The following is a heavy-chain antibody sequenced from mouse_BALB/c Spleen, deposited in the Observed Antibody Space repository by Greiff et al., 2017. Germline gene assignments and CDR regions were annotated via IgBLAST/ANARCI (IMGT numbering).Heavy chain of an antibody. CDR3: ARHGNGTAMDD. D-gene: IGHD2-1*01. CDR1: GFTFSSYT. Sequence: EVQLVESGGGLVQPGGSLKLSCAASGFTFSSYTMSWVRQTPEKRLEWVAYISNGGGSTYYPDTVKGRFTISRENAKNTLYLQMSSLKSEDTAMYYCARHGNGTAMDDWGQGTSVTVSS. CDR2: ISNGGGST. V-gene: IGHV5-12-2*01. J-gene: IGHJ4*01.